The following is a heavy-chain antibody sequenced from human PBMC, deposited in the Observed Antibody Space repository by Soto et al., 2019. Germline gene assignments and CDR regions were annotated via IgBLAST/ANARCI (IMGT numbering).Heavy chain of an antibody. CDR1: GYTFTNYA. Sequence: QVQLVKSGAEVKKPGASVKVSCKASGYTFTNYAMHWLRQAPGQRLEWMGWINAGNGNTKYSQKFQGRVTITRDTSASTAYMELSSLRSEDTAVYYCARAGDGYNWVYYYYYGMDVWGQGTTVTVSS. D-gene: IGHD5-12*01. CDR3: ARAGDGYNWVYYYYYGMDV. V-gene: IGHV1-3*01. J-gene: IGHJ6*02. CDR2: INAGNGNT.